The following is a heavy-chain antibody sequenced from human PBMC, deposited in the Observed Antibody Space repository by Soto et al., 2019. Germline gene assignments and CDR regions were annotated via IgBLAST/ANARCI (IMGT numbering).Heavy chain of an antibody. V-gene: IGHV3-23*01. CDR1: GFTFSSYA. CDR2: VSGSGGST. D-gene: IGHD1-20*01. Sequence: EAQLLESGGGLVQPGGSLRLSCAASGFTFSSYAMSWVRQAPGKGLEWISAVSGSGGSTYYADSVKGRFTISRDNSKDTLYLQMNNLRAEDTAVYYCAKPPDYNWNDYWGQGTLVTVSS. J-gene: IGHJ4*02. CDR3: AKPPDYNWNDY.